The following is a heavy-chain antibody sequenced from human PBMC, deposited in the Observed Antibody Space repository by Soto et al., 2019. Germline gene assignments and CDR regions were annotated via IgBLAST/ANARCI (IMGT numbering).Heavy chain of an antibody. Sequence: QVQLVQSGAEVKKPGASVKVSCKASGYTFTSYGISWVRQAPGQGLEWMGWISAYNGNTNYAQKLQGRVTMTTDTSTSTAYMELRGLRSDDTAVYYCARGEGSSGYYWFYYYYGMDVWGQGTTVTVSS. D-gene: IGHD3-22*01. CDR1: GYTFTSYG. V-gene: IGHV1-18*04. J-gene: IGHJ6*02. CDR3: ARGEGSSGYYWFYYYYGMDV. CDR2: ISAYNGNT.